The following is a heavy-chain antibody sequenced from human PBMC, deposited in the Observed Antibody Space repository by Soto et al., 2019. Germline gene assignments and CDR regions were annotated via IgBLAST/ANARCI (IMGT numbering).Heavy chain of an antibody. CDR3: ARAVVVAATSVGLDY. CDR1: GYTFTGYY. D-gene: IGHD2-15*01. J-gene: IGHJ4*01. V-gene: IGHV1-2*04. Sequence: ASVKVSCKASGYTFTGYYMHWVRQAPGQGLEWMGWINPNSGGTNYAQKFQGWVTMTRDTSISTAYMELSRLRSDDTAVYYCARAVVVAATSVGLDYWGQEPWSPSPQ. CDR2: INPNSGGT.